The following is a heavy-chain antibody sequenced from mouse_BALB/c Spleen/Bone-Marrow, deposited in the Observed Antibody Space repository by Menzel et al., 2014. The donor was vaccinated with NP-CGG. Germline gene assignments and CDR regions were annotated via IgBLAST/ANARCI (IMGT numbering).Heavy chain of an antibody. CDR3: TRGYYPYYYAMDY. CDR1: GYTFTSYW. J-gene: IGHJ4*01. V-gene: IGHV1S22*01. D-gene: IGHD2-3*01. CDR2: IYPGSGST. Sequence: LKHSGSELVMPGASVNLSCKASGYTFTSYWMHWVKQRHGQGLEWIGNIYPGSGSTNYDEKFKSKGTLTVDTSSSTAYMHLSSLTSEDSAVYYCTRGYYPYYYAMDYRGQGTSVTVSS.